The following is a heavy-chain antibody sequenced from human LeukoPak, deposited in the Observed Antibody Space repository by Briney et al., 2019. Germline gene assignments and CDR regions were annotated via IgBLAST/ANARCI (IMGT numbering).Heavy chain of an antibody. V-gene: IGHV3-33*01. CDR3: ARDVYSGGSYYFDK. CDR2: ISYDGSIK. Sequence: GGSLRISCAASGFSFSSYGMHWIRQAPGKGLDWVARISYDGSIKNYAGFVKGRFTISRDKTTLYLQMNSLRLEDTAVYHCARDVYSGGSYYFDKWGERLLVSVSS. D-gene: IGHD1-26*01. CDR1: GFSFSSYG. J-gene: IGHJ4*02.